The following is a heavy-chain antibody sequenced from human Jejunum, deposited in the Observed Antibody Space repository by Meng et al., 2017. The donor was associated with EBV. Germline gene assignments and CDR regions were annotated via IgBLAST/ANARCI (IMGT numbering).Heavy chain of an antibody. CDR2: IWYDGSHP. Sequence: QVQLVESGGGVVQPGGSLRLSCVASGFTLRDYAMHWVRQAPGKTLEWISLIWYDGSHPHYADSVKGRLTISRDNSKNTLYLQMNSLRAEDTAVYYCARERKNLTNCCADYWGQGTLGTVSS. CDR1: GFTLRDYA. D-gene: IGHD2-2*01. J-gene: IGHJ4*02. CDR3: ARERKNLTNCCADY. V-gene: IGHV3-33*01.